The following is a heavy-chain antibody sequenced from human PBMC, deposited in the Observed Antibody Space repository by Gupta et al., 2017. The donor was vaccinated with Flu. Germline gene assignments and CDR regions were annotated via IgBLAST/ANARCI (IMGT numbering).Heavy chain of an antibody. CDR2: ISWNSGSV. J-gene: IGHJ4*02. CDR1: A. V-gene: IGHV3-9*01. Sequence: AMHWVRLAPGKSLEWVSGISWNSGSVGYADSVKGRFTISRDNAKKSLYLQMDSLRTEDTAFYYCVKDSLSSSWSLFDYWGQGTLVTVSS. CDR3: VKDSLSSSWSLFDY. D-gene: IGHD6-13*01.